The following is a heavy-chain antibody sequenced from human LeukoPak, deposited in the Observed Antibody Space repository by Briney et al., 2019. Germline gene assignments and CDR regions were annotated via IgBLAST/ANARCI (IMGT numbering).Heavy chain of an antibody. Sequence: SETLSLTCAVSGGSISSGGYSWSWIRQPPGKGLEWIGYIYHSGSTYYNPSLKSRVTISVDRSKNQFSLKLSSVTAADTAVYYCARVDLASGLFPDAFDIWGQGTMVTVSS. J-gene: IGHJ3*02. CDR1: GGSISSGGYS. CDR3: ARVDLASGLFPDAFDI. D-gene: IGHD3-22*01. CDR2: IYHSGST. V-gene: IGHV4-30-2*01.